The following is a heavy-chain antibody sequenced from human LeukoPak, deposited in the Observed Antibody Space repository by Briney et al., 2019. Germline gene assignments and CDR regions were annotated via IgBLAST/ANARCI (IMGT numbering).Heavy chain of an antibody. J-gene: IGHJ4*02. V-gene: IGHV3-30-3*01. CDR1: GLTLRTSS. CDR3: ARGRTMSATGTLLPF. CDR2: FSFDGNNK. D-gene: IGHD1-1*01. Sequence: LGGPLRLSCAASGLTLRTSSLHWVRQAQAPGPEWGPVFSFDGNNKYYGDSVKGRFTISRDNSESTLYLQLNSLRTDDTAVYYCARGRTMSATGTLLPFWGQGTLVTVSS.